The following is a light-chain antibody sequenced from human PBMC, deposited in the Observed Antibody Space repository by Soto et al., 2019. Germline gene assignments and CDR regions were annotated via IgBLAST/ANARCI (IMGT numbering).Light chain of an antibody. Sequence: EIVLTQSPGTLSLSPGERATLSCRASQSVSSNNLAWYQQKPGQAPRLLISGASSRATGIPDRFSGSGSGTDFTLTSSRLEPEDFAMYYCQQYGASPLFTFGPGTKVDVK. V-gene: IGKV3-20*01. CDR3: QQYGASPLFT. J-gene: IGKJ3*01. CDR2: GAS. CDR1: QSVSSNN.